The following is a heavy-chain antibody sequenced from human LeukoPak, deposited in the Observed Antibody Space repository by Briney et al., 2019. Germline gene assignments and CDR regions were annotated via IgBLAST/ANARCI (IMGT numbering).Heavy chain of an antibody. V-gene: IGHV4-34*01. CDR1: GGSFSGYY. CDR2: INHSGSA. D-gene: IGHD3-10*01. Sequence: SETLSLTCAVSGGSFSGYYWTWIRQPPGKGLEWIGEINHSGSANYSPSLSSRVTISLDMSENQFSLKLTSVTAADTAVYYCARGLWFGEDGDYWGQGTLVTVSS. J-gene: IGHJ4*02. CDR3: ARGLWFGEDGDY.